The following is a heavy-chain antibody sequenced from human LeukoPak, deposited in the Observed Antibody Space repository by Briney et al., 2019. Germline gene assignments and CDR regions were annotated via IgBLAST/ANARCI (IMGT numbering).Heavy chain of an antibody. J-gene: IGHJ6*03. Sequence: SETLSLTCTVSGGSISSYYWSWIRQPPGKGLEWIGYIYYSGSTNYNPSLKSRVTISVDTSKNQFALKLSSVTAADTAVYYCARYNWNYAPTWYYYMDVWGKGTTVTVSS. CDR3: ARYNWNYAPTWYYYMDV. CDR1: GGSISSYY. V-gene: IGHV4-59*01. D-gene: IGHD1-7*01. CDR2: IYYSGST.